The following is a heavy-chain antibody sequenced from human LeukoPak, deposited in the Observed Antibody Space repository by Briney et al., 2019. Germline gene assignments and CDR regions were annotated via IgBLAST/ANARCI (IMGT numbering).Heavy chain of an antibody. Sequence: GASVKVSCKASGYNFNNHDINWVRQATGQGLEWLGRMNPNSGNAGYAQKLQGRVTMTWDSSTNTAYLEVTALRSDDTAVCYCAKSSGDYFFDYWGQGTLVTVSS. CDR1: GYNFNNHD. J-gene: IGHJ4*02. CDR3: AKSSGDYFFDY. V-gene: IGHV1-8*01. D-gene: IGHD3-22*01. CDR2: MNPNSGNA.